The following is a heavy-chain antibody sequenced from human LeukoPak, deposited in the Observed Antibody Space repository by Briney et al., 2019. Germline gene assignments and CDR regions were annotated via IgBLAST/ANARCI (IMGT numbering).Heavy chain of an antibody. CDR2: ITGDAAIT. Sequence: GGSLRLSCAASGFTFNSYGMNWVRQTPGKGLEWVSFITGDAAITTYADSVKGRFTIFRDNSKSTLYLQLDGLSAEDTAVYYCAKATGNGHWLIDYWGQGTQVTVSS. CDR3: AKATGNGHWLIDY. CDR1: GFTFNSYG. J-gene: IGHJ4*02. D-gene: IGHD4-23*01. V-gene: IGHV3-23*01.